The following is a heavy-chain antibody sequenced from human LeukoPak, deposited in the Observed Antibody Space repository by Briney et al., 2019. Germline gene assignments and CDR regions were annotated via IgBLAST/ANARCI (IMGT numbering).Heavy chain of an antibody. CDR3: ARDRIAAAGSFDY. CDR1: GFTFSSYS. D-gene: IGHD6-13*01. J-gene: IGHJ4*02. CDR2: ISSSSSTI. Sequence: PGGSLRLSCAASGFTFSSYSMNWVRQAPGKGLEWVSYISSSSSTIYYADSVKGRFTISRDNAKNSLYLQMNSLRAEDTAVYYCARDRIAAAGSFDYWGQGTLVTVSS. V-gene: IGHV3-48*01.